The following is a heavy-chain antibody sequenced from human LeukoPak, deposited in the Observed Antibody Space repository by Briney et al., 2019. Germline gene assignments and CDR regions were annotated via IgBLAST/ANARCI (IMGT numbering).Heavy chain of an antibody. D-gene: IGHD4-17*01. CDR3: ARAAGGYGADY. CDR1: GGSISSSSYY. V-gene: IGHV4-39*01. CDR2: IYYSGST. J-gene: IGHJ4*02. Sequence: PSETLSLTCTVSGGSISSSSYYWGWIRQPPGKGLEWIGSIYYSGSTYYNPSLKSRVTISVDTSKNQFSLKLSPVTAADTAVYYCARAAGGYGADYWGQGTLVTVSS.